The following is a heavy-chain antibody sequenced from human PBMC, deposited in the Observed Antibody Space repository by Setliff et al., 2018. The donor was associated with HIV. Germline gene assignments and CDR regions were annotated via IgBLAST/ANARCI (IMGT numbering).Heavy chain of an antibody. CDR2: IKSKPNGGTT. Sequence: LRLSCAASGFTFSNAWMNWVRQAPGKGLEWAGRIKSKPNGGTTDYAAPVKGRFTISRDDSKNTVYLQMNSLKIEDTGVYYCSTGGYFFDYWGQGTLVTVS. V-gene: IGHV3-15*01. CDR3: STGGYFFDY. J-gene: IGHJ4*02. CDR1: GFTFSNAW.